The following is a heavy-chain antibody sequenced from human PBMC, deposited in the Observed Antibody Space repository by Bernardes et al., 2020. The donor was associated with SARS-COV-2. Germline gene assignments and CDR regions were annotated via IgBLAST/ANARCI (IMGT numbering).Heavy chain of an antibody. V-gene: IGHV3-7*01. Sequence: GGSLRLSCAASGFMLSSYWMSWVRQAPGKGLEWVANLKQDGRKEYYVDSVKGRFTISRDNAKNSLFLQMNSLRAEDTAVYYCAREISQTYFYYYGMDVWGQGITVTVSS. J-gene: IGHJ6*02. CDR2: LKQDGRKE. CDR1: GFMLSSYW. CDR3: AREISQTYFYYYGMDV. D-gene: IGHD2-21*01.